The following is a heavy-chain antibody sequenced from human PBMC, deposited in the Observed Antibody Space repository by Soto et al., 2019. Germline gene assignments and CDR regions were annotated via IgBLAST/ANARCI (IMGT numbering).Heavy chain of an antibody. Sequence: QVQLVQSGAEVKKPGASVKVSCKASGYTFTSYDITWVRQAPGQGLEWMGWISAYNGNTNYAQKLQGRVTMTTDTSTNTAYMELRSLGSDDTAVYYCAREGGRGCSGGSCFLYYFDYWGQGTLVTVSS. CDR3: AREGGRGCSGGSCFLYYFDY. CDR1: GYTFTSYD. J-gene: IGHJ4*02. V-gene: IGHV1-18*01. D-gene: IGHD2-15*01. CDR2: ISAYNGNT.